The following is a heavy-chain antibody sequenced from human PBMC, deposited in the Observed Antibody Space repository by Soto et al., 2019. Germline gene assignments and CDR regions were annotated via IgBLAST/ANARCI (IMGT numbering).Heavy chain of an antibody. CDR1: GGSITSSGSA. D-gene: IGHD1-1*01. CDR3: ARHIHNQGFEYYFDS. V-gene: IGHV4-39*01. J-gene: IGHJ4*02. CDR2: IDYSGNI. Sequence: SETLSLTCNASGGSITSSGSAWGWIRQSPGKGLEWIGTIDYSGNIYYIPSLKSRITISVDTSKNQISLKLSSVTAADAAVYYCARHIHNQGFEYYFDSWGQGTLVTVSS.